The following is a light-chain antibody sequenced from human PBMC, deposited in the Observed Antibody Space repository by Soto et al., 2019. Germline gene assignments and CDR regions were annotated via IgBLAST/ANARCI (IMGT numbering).Light chain of an antibody. CDR3: QQLYNYPRT. J-gene: IGKJ1*01. V-gene: IGKV1-9*01. CDR2: AAS. Sequence: DIQLTQSPSFLSASIGDRVSITCRASQGIASYLAWFQQKPGKAPELLILAASTLRSGVPARFSGSGSGTDYTLTISSLQPEDFATYYCQQLYNYPRTFGQGTKMEIK. CDR1: QGIASY.